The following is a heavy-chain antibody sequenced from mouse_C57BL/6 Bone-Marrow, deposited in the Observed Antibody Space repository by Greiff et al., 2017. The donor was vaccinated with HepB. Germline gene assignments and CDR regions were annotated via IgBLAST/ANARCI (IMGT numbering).Heavy chain of an antibody. J-gene: IGHJ4*01. Sequence: QVQLQQSGAELVRPGTSVKMSCKASGYTFTNYWIGWAKQRPGHGLEWIGDIYPGGGYTNYNEKFKGKATLTADKSSSTASMQFSSLTSEDSAIYYCARKSNYVYYAMDYWGQGTSVTVSS. CDR1: GYTFTNYW. V-gene: IGHV1-63*01. D-gene: IGHD2-5*01. CDR2: IYPGGGYT. CDR3: ARKSNYVYYAMDY.